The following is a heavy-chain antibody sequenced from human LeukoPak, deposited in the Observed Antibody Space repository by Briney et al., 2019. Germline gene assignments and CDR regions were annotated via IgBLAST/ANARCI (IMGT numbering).Heavy chain of an antibody. J-gene: IGHJ3*02. CDR2: ISGSGGGT. D-gene: IGHD1-26*01. Sequence: GGSLRLSCAPSGLNFSCYAMSWVRQAPGKGLEWVSVISGSGGGTYYADSVKGRFTISRDNSKNTLYLQMNSLRAEDTAIYYSANHLIVGAAADVYDISGQGTMVTVSS. CDR3: ANHLIVGAAADVYDI. CDR1: GLNFSCYA. V-gene: IGHV3-23*01.